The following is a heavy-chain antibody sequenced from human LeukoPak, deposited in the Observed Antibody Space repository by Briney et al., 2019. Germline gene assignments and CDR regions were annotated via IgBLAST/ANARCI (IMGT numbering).Heavy chain of an antibody. CDR3: AKHLAYSRQSPDY. CDR1: GFTFSSYA. Sequence: PGGSLRLSCAASGFTFSSYAMSWVRQAPGKGLEWVSAISVGSITYYADSVKGRFTISRDNSKNTLYLQMNSLRAEDTAVYYCAKHLAYSRQSPDYWGQRTLVTVSS. D-gene: IGHD6-13*01. V-gene: IGHV3-23*01. J-gene: IGHJ4*02. CDR2: ISVGSIT.